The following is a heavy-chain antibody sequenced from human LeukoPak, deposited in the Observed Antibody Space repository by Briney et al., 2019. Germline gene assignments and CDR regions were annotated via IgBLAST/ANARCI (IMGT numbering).Heavy chain of an antibody. CDR3: ATDPYDYRSFDI. Sequence: GASVKVSCKASGYTFSGKYMHWVRQAPGQGLEWTGWISAYNGNTNYAQKLQGRVTMTTDTSTSTAYMELRSLRSDDTAVYYCATDPYDYRSFDIWGQGTMVTVSS. D-gene: IGHD4-11*01. J-gene: IGHJ3*02. CDR2: ISAYNGNT. V-gene: IGHV1-18*01. CDR1: GYTFSGKY.